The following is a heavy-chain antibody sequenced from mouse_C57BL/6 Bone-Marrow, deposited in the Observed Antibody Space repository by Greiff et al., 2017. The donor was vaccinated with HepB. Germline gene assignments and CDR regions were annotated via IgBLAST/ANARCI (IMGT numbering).Heavy chain of an antibody. Sequence: EVQVVESGGGLVKPGGSLKLSCAASGFTFSSYTMSWVRQTPEKRLEWVATISGGGGNTYYPDSVKGRFTISRDNAKNTLYLQMSSLRSEDTALYYCARHHYGSFAWFAYWGQGTLVTVSA. CDR3: ARHHYGSFAWFAY. CDR1: GFTFSSYT. J-gene: IGHJ3*01. CDR2: ISGGGGNT. V-gene: IGHV5-9*01. D-gene: IGHD1-1*01.